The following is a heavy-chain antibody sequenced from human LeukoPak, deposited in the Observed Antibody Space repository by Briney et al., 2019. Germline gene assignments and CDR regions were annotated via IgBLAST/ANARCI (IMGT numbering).Heavy chain of an antibody. CDR2: IIPIFGTA. J-gene: IGHJ6*02. CDR1: GGTFSSYA. V-gene: IGHV1-69*05. CDR3: AARGGDYYDFWSGYPKDYYYGMDV. D-gene: IGHD3-3*01. Sequence: SVKVSCKASGGTFSSYAISWVRQAPGQGLEWMGGIIPIFGTANYAQKFQERVTITRDMSTSTAYMELSSLRSEDTAVYYCAARGGDYYDFWSGYPKDYYYGMDVWGQGTTVTVSS.